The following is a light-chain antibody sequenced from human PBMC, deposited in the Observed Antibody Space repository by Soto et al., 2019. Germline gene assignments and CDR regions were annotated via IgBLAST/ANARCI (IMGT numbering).Light chain of an antibody. CDR1: QSVTTTY. CDR2: GAT. Sequence: EIVLTQSPGTLSLSPGERATLSCRASQSVTTTYLAWYQQKPGQAPRLLIYGATSRATGIPDRFSGSGSGTDLTLTISRLGPVVFAVYYCEQFANSPFIVGGGTKVEI. V-gene: IGKV3-20*01. J-gene: IGKJ4*01. CDR3: EQFANSPFI.